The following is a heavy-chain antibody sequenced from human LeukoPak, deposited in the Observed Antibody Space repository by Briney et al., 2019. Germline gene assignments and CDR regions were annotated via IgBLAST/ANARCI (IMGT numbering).Heavy chain of an antibody. D-gene: IGHD4-17*01. Sequence: PGGSLRLSCTASGFAFSRFTMNWVRQAPGKGLEWISYIRSDITTYSDSVKGRLTISRDNAKNSLYLQMNNLRDEDTAVYYCVRDLDYAFDYWGRGTLVAVSS. V-gene: IGHV3-48*02. CDR1: GFAFSRFT. CDR3: VRDLDYAFDY. CDR2: IRSDITT. J-gene: IGHJ4*02.